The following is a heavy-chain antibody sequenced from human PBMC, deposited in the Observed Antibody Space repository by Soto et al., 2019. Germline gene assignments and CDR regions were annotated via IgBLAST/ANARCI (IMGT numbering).Heavy chain of an antibody. J-gene: IGHJ4*02. CDR2: ISYNGNT. CDR1: GGSIRNYY. D-gene: IGHD3-10*01. Sequence: QVQLQESGPGLVKPSETLSLTCTVSGGSIRNYYWSWLRQPPGKGLEWIGFISYNGNTKYTPSLMGRVTISLDTSKNYFSLRLRSLTAADTALYYCARHFDSGTWPLDYWGQGILVTVSS. V-gene: IGHV4-59*01. CDR3: ARHFDSGTWPLDY.